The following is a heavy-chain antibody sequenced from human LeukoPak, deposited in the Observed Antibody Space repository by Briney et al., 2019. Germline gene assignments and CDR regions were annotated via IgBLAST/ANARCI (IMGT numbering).Heavy chain of an antibody. D-gene: IGHD3-3*01. V-gene: IGHV3-23*01. Sequence: PGGSLRLSCTASGFTFRSYAMSWVRQAPGKGLQWVSSISGSGVNTYYADSVKGRFTISRDNSRNTLYLQMRSLRAEDSAIYYCAKAWTAGYDRPYLDYWGQGTLVTVSS. CDR2: ISGSGVNT. J-gene: IGHJ4*03. CDR3: AKAWTAGYDRPYLDY. CDR1: GFTFRSYA.